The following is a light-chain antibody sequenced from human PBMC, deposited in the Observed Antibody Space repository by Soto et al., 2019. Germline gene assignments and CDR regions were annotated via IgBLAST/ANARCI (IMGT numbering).Light chain of an antibody. J-gene: IGKJ1*01. CDR2: APS. Sequence: AIQMTQSPSSLSASVGDRVTITCRASQGISNDLGWYQQKPWKAPKLLIYAPSSLQSGDPSRFSGSGSGTDFTLTISSLQPEDFATYYCLQDYNHPPTFGQGTKVEIK. CDR3: LQDYNHPPT. CDR1: QGISND. V-gene: IGKV1-6*01.